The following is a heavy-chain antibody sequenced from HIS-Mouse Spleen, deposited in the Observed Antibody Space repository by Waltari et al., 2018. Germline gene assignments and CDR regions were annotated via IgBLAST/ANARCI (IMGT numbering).Heavy chain of an antibody. CDR1: RDRVSRHSPA. CDR2: TYYRSKWYN. CDR3: AREGYYFDY. V-gene: IGHV6-1*01. Sequence: QVQLQQSGPGLVKPSQTLPLPFAIPRDRVSRHSPAWTWIRQSPSRGLEWLGRTYYRSKWYNDYAVSVKSRITINPDTSKNQFSLQLNSVTPEDTAVYYCAREGYYFDYWGQGTLVTVSS. J-gene: IGHJ4*02.